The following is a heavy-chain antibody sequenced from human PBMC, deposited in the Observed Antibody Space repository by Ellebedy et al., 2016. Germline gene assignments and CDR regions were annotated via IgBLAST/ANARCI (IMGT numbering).Heavy chain of an antibody. J-gene: IGHJ6*02. Sequence: SVKVSXKASGFTFTSSAVQWVRQARGQRLEWIGWIVVGSGNTNYAQKFQERVTITRDMSTSTAYMELSSLRSEDTAVYYCAAIRSGSYYTYYSYYGMDVWGQGTTVTVSS. V-gene: IGHV1-58*01. D-gene: IGHD3-10*01. CDR2: IVVGSGNT. CDR1: GFTFTSSA. CDR3: AAIRSGSYYTYYSYYGMDV.